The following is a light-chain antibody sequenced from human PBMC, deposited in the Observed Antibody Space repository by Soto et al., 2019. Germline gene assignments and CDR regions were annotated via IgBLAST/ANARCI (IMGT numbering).Light chain of an antibody. Sequence: EIVLTQSPGTLSLSPGERATLSCRASQSVSSSYLAWYQQKPGQAPRLLIYGASSRATGIQDRFSGSGSGKDFTLTISRLEAEDFAVYYCQQHGSSLWTFGQGTNVEIK. CDR1: QSVSSSY. CDR2: GAS. J-gene: IGKJ1*01. V-gene: IGKV3-20*01. CDR3: QQHGSSLWT.